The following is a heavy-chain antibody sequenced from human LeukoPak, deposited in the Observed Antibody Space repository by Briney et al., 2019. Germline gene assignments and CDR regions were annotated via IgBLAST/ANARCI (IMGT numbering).Heavy chain of an antibody. Sequence: GGSLRLSCAASGFRFTDYSISWVRQAPGKGLEWVAGLGRSGEYKYYADSVKGRFTISRDNSKDTVSLQMNSLRAEDSAIYFCVKDRPCETCMPMDAWGQGTTVTVSS. CDR1: GFRFTDYS. D-gene: IGHD2-2*01. CDR2: LGRSGEYK. J-gene: IGHJ6*02. V-gene: IGHV3-23*01. CDR3: VKDRPCETCMPMDA.